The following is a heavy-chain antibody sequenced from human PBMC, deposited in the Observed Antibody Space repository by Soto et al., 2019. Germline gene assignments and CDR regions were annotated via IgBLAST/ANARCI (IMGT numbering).Heavy chain of an antibody. CDR2: INPNSGGT. D-gene: IGHD6-19*01. J-gene: IGHJ4*02. CDR3: ARGGGIAVAGTTGDY. CDR1: GYTFTGYY. V-gene: IGHV1-2*04. Sequence: QVQLVQSGAEVKKPGASVKVSCKASGYTFTGYYMHWVRQAPGQGLEWMGWINPNSGGTNYAQKFQGWVTMTRETSISTAYMELSRLRSDDTAVYYCARGGGIAVAGTTGDYWGQGTLVTVSS.